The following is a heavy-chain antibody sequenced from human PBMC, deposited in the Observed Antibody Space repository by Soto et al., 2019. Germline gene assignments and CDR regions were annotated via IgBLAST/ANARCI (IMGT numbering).Heavy chain of an antibody. D-gene: IGHD6-19*01. CDR2: IYCDDDK. V-gene: IGHV2-5*02. Sequence: QITLKESGPPLVKPTQTLTLTCTFSGFSLSTSGVGVGWIRQPPGQALEWLALIYCDDDKRYSPSLKSRLTITKDPSKNQVVLTMTNMDPVDTATYYCAHSSSSGVPPYYYYGMDVWGQGTTVTVSS. CDR1: GFSLSTSGVG. CDR3: AHSSSSGVPPYYYYGMDV. J-gene: IGHJ6*02.